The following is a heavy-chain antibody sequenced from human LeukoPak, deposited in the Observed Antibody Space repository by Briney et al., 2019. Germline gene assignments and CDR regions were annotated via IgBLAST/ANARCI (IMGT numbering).Heavy chain of an antibody. V-gene: IGHV3-66*02. CDR3: ARVSAGYSSNWSTDWYYYYMDA. CDR1: GFTVSSNY. J-gene: IGHJ6*03. D-gene: IGHD6-13*01. CDR2: IYSGGST. Sequence: GGSLRLSCAASGFTVSSNYMSWVRQAPGKGLEWVSVIYSGGSTYYADSVKGRFTISRDNSKNTLYLQMNSLRAEDTAVYYCARVSAGYSSNWSTDWYYYYMDAWGKGTTVTVSS.